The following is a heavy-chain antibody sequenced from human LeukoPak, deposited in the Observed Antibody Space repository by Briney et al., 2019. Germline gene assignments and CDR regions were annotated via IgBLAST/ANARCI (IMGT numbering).Heavy chain of an antibody. CDR2: IYYSGST. CDR1: GGSISSYY. V-gene: IGHV4-59*01. J-gene: IGHJ6*02. D-gene: IGHD3-22*01. Sequence: SETLSLTCTVSGGSISSYYWSWIRQPPGKGLEWIGYIYYSGSTNYNPPLKSRVTISVDTSKNQFSLKLSSVTAADTAVYYCARGADSSGYYTYYYYYGMDVWGQGTTVTVSS. CDR3: ARGADSSGYYTYYYYYGMDV.